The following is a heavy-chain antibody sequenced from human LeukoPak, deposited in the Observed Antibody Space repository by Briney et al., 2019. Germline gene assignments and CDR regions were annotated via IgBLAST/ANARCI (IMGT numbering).Heavy chain of an antibody. V-gene: IGHV4-39*02. J-gene: IGHJ4*02. D-gene: IGHD2-21*01. CDR3: AREYSRSVVAGSRPDY. CDR1: GDSISSSSYY. Sequence: KSSETLSPTCTVSGDSISSSSYYWGWIRQPPGKGLDWIGSIYYRGTTYYNTSLKSRVTITVDTSNNQFSLKLNSVTAADTAVYFCAREYSRSVVAGSRPDYWGQGLLVAVSS. CDR2: IYYRGTT.